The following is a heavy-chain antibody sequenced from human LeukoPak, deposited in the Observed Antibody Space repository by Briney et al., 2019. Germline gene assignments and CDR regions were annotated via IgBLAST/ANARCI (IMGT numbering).Heavy chain of an antibody. CDR2: INRNSGGT. J-gene: IGHJ4*02. D-gene: IGHD2-21*01. CDR1: GYTFTGYY. Sequence: ASVKVSCKASGYTFTGYYMHWVRQAPGQGLEWMGWINRNSGGTHYAQKFQGRVTLTRDTSITTVYMELSRLTSDDTAIFYCAVAPGDYWGQGTLVTVSS. V-gene: IGHV1-2*02. CDR3: AVAPGDY.